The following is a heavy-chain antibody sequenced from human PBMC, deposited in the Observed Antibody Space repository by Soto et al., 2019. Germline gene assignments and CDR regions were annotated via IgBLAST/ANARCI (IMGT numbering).Heavy chain of an antibody. CDR3: ARDRGSTGWDP. D-gene: IGHD6-19*01. CDR1: GFTFSTYP. CDR2: ISYDGSQK. J-gene: IGHJ5*02. V-gene: IGHV3-30-3*01. Sequence: QVQLVESGGGVVQPGRSLSLSCAASGFTFSTYPIHWVRQAPGTGLEWLAMISYDGSQKYYADSVKGRFTISRDNSKNMVYLEMNSLRDEDTAIYYCARDRGSTGWDPWGQGTLVTVSS.